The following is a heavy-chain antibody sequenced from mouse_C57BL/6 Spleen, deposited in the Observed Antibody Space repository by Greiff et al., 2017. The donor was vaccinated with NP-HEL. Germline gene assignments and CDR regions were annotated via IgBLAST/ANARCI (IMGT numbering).Heavy chain of an antibody. V-gene: IGHV1-50*01. CDR3: ARYDYDMFAY. CDR1: GYTFTSYW. D-gene: IGHD2-4*01. Sequence: QVQLQHSGPELVKPGASVKISCKASGYTFTSYWMQWVKQRPGQGLEWIGEIDPSDSYTNYNQKFKGKATLTVDTSSSTAYMQLSSLTSEDSAVYYCARYDYDMFAYWGQGTLVTVSA. CDR2: IDPSDSYT. J-gene: IGHJ3*01.